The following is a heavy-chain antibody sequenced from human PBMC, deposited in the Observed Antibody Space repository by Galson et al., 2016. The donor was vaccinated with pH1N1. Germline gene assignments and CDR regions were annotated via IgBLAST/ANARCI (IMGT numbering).Heavy chain of an antibody. J-gene: IGHJ4*02. CDR3: AHNIEWELGAYIDY. CDR1: GFSLSTSGVG. D-gene: IGHD1-26*01. CDR2: IYWDDDK. V-gene: IGHV2-5*02. Sequence: PALVKPTQTLTLTCTFSGFSLSTSGVGVGWIRQPPGKALEWLALIYWDDDKRYSPSLKSRLTITKDTSKNQVVLTMTNMDPVDTATYYCAHNIEWELGAYIDYWGQGTLVTVSS.